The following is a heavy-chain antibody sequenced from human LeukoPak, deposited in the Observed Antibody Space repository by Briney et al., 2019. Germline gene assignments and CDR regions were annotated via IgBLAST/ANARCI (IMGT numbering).Heavy chain of an antibody. CDR1: GFTFDDYA. V-gene: IGHV3-9*03. CDR3: AKGTRYSSGWYDDYYFDY. J-gene: IGHJ4*02. Sequence: GGSLRLSCAVSGFTFDDYAMHWVRQAPGKGLEWVSGINWNSGSIGYADSVKGRFTISRDNAKNSLYLQMNSLRAEDMALYYCAKGTRYSSGWYDDYYFDYWGQGTLVTVSS. D-gene: IGHD6-19*01. CDR2: INWNSGSI.